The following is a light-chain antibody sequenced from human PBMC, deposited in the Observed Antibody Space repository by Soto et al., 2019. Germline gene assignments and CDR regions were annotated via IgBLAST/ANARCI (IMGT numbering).Light chain of an antibody. CDR3: QQYGSSGT. Sequence: EIVLTQSPATLSLSPGERATLSCRASQSVSSYLAWYQQQPGQAPRLLIYGASSRATGIPDRFSGSGSGTDFTLTIRRLEPEDFAVYYCQQYGSSGTFGQGTKVDI. CDR2: GAS. CDR1: QSVSSY. J-gene: IGKJ1*01. V-gene: IGKV3-20*01.